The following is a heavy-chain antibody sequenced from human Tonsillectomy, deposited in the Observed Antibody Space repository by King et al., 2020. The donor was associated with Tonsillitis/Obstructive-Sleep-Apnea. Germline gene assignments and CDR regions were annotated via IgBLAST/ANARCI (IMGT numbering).Heavy chain of an antibody. D-gene: IGHD6-19*01. CDR2: IITCNGNT. Sequence: QLVQSGAEVKKPGASVKVSCKASGYTFTSYALQWVRQAPGQRLEWMGWIITCNGNTKYSQNFQDRVTITRDTSASTAYMELSSLTSEDTAVYYCVRSSGLYYFDYWGQGTLVTVSS. J-gene: IGHJ4*02. V-gene: IGHV1-3*04. CDR3: VRSSGLYYFDY. CDR1: GYTFTSYA.